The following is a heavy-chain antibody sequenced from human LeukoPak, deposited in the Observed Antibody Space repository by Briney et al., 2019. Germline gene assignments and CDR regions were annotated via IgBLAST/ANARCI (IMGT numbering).Heavy chain of an antibody. CDR1: GGSISSGSYY. CDR3: ASSIAAAGTNAFDI. CDR2: IYTSGST. D-gene: IGHD6-13*01. Sequence: SETLSLTCTVSGGSISSGSYYWSWIRQPAGKGLEWIGRIYTSGSTNYNPSLKSRVTISVDTSKNQFSLKLGSVTAADTAVYYCASSIAAAGTNAFDIWGQGTMVTVSS. J-gene: IGHJ3*02. V-gene: IGHV4-61*02.